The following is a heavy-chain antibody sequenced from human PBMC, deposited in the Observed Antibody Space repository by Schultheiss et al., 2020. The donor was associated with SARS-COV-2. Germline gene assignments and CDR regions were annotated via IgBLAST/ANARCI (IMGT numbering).Heavy chain of an antibody. CDR3: ARVGGWYSSSWYGMDV. CDR1: GFTFSTYA. V-gene: IGHV3-64*01. Sequence: GGSLRLSCAASGFTFSTYAMHWLRQAPGKGLEYVSAVSSDGGSTYYANSVKGRFTISRDNAKNSLYLQMNSLRAEDTAVYYCARVGGWYSSSWYGMDVWGQGTTVTVSS. CDR2: VSSDGGST. D-gene: IGHD6-13*01. J-gene: IGHJ6*02.